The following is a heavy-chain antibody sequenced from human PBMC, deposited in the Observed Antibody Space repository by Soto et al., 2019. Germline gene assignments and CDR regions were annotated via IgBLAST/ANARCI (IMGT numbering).Heavy chain of an antibody. CDR2: IRSKDNSYAT. CDR1: GFDFSGST. J-gene: IGHJ6*02. CDR3: CRENYFSYHGMDV. V-gene: IGHV3-73*02. Sequence: EVQLVESGGGLVLPGGSLTLSCAGSGFDFSGSTIHWVRQASGKGLEWVGRIRSKDNSYATAYAVSVKGRFFISRDDSKTTAYLQMNSLKIDDTAVYYCCRENYFSYHGMDVWGQGTTVTVSS.